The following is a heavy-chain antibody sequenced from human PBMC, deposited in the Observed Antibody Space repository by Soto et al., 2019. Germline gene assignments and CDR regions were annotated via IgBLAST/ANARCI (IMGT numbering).Heavy chain of an antibody. V-gene: IGHV4-30-4*01. CDR1: GGSISSGDYY. Sequence: KASETLSLTCTVSGGSISSGDYYLSWIRQPPGKGLEWIGYIYYSGSTYYNPSLKRRVTISVDTSKNQFSLKLSSVTAADTAVYYCARVVRKNFGVVIRWFDPWGQGTLVTVSS. J-gene: IGHJ5*02. D-gene: IGHD3-3*01. CDR2: IYYSGST. CDR3: ARVVRKNFGVVIRWFDP.